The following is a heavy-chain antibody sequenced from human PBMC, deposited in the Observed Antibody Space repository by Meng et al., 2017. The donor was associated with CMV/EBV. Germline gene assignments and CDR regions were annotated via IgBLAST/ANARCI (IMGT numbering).Heavy chain of an antibody. J-gene: IGHJ4*02. D-gene: IGHD6-13*01. CDR3: ARCLLGSWYYFDY. V-gene: IGHV3-30*04. Sequence: GGSLRLSCAASGFTFSSYAMHWVRQAPGKGLEWVAVISYDGSNKYYADSVKGRFTISRDNSKNTLYLQMNSLRAEDTAVYYCARCLLGSWYYFDYWGQGTLVTVSS. CDR1: GFTFSSYA. CDR2: ISYDGSNK.